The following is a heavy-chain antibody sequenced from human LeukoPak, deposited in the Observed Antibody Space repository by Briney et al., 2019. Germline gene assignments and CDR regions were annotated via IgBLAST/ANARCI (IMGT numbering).Heavy chain of an antibody. V-gene: IGHV6-1*01. J-gene: IGHJ4*02. Sequence: SQTLSLTCAISGDSVSSNSAAWNWIRQSPSRGLEWLGRTYYRSKWYNDYAVSVKSRITINPDTSKNQFSLKLSSVTAADTAVYYCARGQWEPQTPDYWGQGTLVTVSS. CDR2: TYYRSKWYN. D-gene: IGHD1-26*01. CDR1: GDSVSSNSAA. CDR3: ARGQWEPQTPDY.